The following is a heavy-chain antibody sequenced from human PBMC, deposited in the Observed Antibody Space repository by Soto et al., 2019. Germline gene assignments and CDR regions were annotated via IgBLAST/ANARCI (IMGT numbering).Heavy chain of an antibody. CDR3: ARTTTVTIRDYYYYGMDV. D-gene: IGHD4-4*01. V-gene: IGHV4-31*03. J-gene: IGHJ6*04. CDR2: IYYNGST. CDR1: GGSISSGGYY. Sequence: PSETLSLTCTVSGGSISSGGYYWSWIRQHPGKGLEWIGYIYYNGSTYYNPSLKSRITISVDTSKKQFSLKLNSMTAADTAVYYCARTTTVTIRDYYYYGMDVWGKGTTVTVSS.